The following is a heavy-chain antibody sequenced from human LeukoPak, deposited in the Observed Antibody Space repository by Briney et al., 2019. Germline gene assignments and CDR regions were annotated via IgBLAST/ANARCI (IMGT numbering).Heavy chain of an antibody. V-gene: IGHV3-7*04. J-gene: IGHJ5*02. CDR3: ARAYHPGGGFDP. CDR1: GFTFSKNW. D-gene: IGHD2-2*01. Sequence: GGSLRLSSAASGFTFSKNWMSWVRQAPGKGLEWVASMNQDGGEIHYVDSVKGRFSISRDNAKNSLHLQMNSLTAEDTAVYYCARAYHPGGGFDPWGQGTLVAVSS. CDR2: MNQDGGEI.